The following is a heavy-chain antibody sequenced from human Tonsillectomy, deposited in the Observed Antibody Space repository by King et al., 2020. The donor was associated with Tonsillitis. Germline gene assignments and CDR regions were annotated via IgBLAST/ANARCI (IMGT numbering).Heavy chain of an antibody. CDR3: ARDCGGACYSYWYFDL. Sequence: QLQLQESGPGLVKPSETLSLTCTVSGGSISNYYWRWILQPQGNGLDCVGYDNDSGSSVSNKYNPSPRSRVIMSVDTAKNQFSLNLSSVSAADTPAYYCARDCGGACYSYWYFDLWGRGTLVTVSS. CDR1: GGSISNYY. D-gene: IGHD2-21*02. V-gene: IGHV4-59*01. J-gene: IGHJ2*01. CDR2: DNDSGSSVSN.